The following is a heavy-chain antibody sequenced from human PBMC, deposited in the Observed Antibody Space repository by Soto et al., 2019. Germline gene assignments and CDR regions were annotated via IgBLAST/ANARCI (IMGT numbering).Heavy chain of an antibody. Sequence: QVQLVQSGAEVKKPGASVKVSCKASGYTFTSYGISWVRQAPGQGLDWMGWISAYNGNTKYAQKLQGRVTMTTDTATSTAYRELRSLRSYDAAVYYCARDPVGYYFYYYYSGMDVWGQGTTVTVSS. CDR3: ARDPVGYYFYYYYSGMDV. D-gene: IGHD5-12*01. CDR1: GYTFTSYG. V-gene: IGHV1-18*01. CDR2: ISAYNGNT. J-gene: IGHJ6*01.